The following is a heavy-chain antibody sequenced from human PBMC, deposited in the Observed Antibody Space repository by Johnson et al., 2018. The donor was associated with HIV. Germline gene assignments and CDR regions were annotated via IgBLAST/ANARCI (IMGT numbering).Heavy chain of an antibody. CDR3: AREDQNWNYDHAFDI. V-gene: IGHV3-30*19. CDR2: ISYDGSNK. Sequence: LVESGGGVVQPGGSLRLSCAASGFTFSSYGMHWVRQAPGKGLEWVAVISYDGSNKYYADSVKGRFTISRDNSKNTLYLQMNSLRAEDTAVYYCAREDQNWNYDHAFDIWGQGTMVTVSS. J-gene: IGHJ3*02. D-gene: IGHD1-7*01. CDR1: GFTFSSYG.